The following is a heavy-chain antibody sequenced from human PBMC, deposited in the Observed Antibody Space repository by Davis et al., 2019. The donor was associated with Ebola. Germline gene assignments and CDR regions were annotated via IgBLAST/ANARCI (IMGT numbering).Heavy chain of an antibody. J-gene: IGHJ5*02. Sequence: GGSLRLSCAASGFTFSGSAMHWVRQASGKGLEWVGRIRSKANSYATAYAASVKGRFTISRDNAKNTLYLQMNSLRAEDTAVYYCARGTTVNWDNWFDPWGQGTLVTVSS. V-gene: IGHV3-73*01. CDR3: ARGTTVNWDNWFDP. D-gene: IGHD4-17*01. CDR1: GFTFSGSA. CDR2: IRSKANSYAT.